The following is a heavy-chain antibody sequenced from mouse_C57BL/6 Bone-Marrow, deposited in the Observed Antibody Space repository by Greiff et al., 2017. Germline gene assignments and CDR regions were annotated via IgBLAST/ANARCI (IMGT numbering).Heavy chain of an antibody. J-gene: IGHJ2*01. Sequence: QVQLQQSGAELARPGASVKLSCKASGYTFTSYGISWVKQRTGQGLEWIGEIYPRSGNTYYNEKFKGKATLTADKSSSTAYMELRSLTSEDSAVYFCAREGAYYSNLDFYYWGQGTTLTVSS. CDR3: AREGAYYSNLDFYY. CDR1: GYTFTSYG. CDR2: IYPRSGNT. D-gene: IGHD2-5*01. V-gene: IGHV1-81*01.